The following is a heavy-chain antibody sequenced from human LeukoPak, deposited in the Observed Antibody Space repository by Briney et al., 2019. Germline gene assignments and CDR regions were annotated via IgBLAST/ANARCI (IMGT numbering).Heavy chain of an antibody. CDR3: ARDYCSSTSCYFDY. J-gene: IGHJ4*02. V-gene: IGHV1-18*01. CDR1: GYTFTSYG. CDR2: ISAYNANT. Sequence: RASVTVSCKASGYTFTSYGISWVRQAPGQGLEWMGWISAYNANTNYALKLQGRVTMTTDTSTSTAYMELRSLRSDDTAVYYCARDYCSSTSCYFDYWGQGTLVTVSS. D-gene: IGHD2-2*01.